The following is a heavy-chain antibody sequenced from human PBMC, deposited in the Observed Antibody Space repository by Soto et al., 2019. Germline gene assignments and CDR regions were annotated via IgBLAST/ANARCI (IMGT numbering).Heavy chain of an antibody. V-gene: IGHV3-23*04. J-gene: IGHJ4*02. CDR3: ARSLGPGRNYFGY. CDR2: LRDST. CDR1: GFTFSSGSYA. Sequence: EVQLVESGGGFIQPGGSLTLSCAASGFTFSSGSYAMSWVRQAPGKGLEWVSTLRDSTYYADSVQGRFPISGDNSKNTLYLQMNTLRAEDKAVYYCARSLGPGRNYFGYWGQGTLVTVSS. D-gene: IGHD3-16*01.